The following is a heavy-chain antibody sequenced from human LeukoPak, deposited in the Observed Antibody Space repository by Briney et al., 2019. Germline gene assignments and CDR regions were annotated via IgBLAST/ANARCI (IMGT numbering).Heavy chain of an antibody. V-gene: IGHV3-21*06. CDR2: MSGSIGYM. CDR1: GFTFSSYS. J-gene: IGHJ6*03. Sequence: GGSLRLSCAVSGFTFSSYSMNWVRQAPGKGLEWVSSMSGSIGYMDYADSVKGRFTISRDNAKNSLYLQMNSLRADDTAIYYCARLLTNYYYMDVWGKESTVTVSS. CDR3: ARLLTNYYYMDV.